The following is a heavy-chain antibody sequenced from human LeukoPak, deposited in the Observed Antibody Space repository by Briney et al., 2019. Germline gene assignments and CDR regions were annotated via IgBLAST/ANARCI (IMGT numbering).Heavy chain of an antibody. D-gene: IGHD4-11*01. CDR1: EFTFSNYT. J-gene: IGHJ4*02. Sequence: GGSLRLSCAASEFTFSNYTLHWVRQAPGKGLQWVAVISYDGNTIHYADSVKGRFIISIDTSKNTLYLQMNSLRAEDTAVYYCARSGGLQKFDYWGQGTLVTVSS. CDR2: ISYDGNTI. CDR3: ARSGGLQKFDY. V-gene: IGHV3-30-3*01.